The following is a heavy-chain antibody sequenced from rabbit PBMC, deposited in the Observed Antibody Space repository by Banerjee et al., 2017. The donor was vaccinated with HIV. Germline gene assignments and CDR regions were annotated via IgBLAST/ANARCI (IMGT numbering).Heavy chain of an antibody. CDR2: MYTDSSGST. CDR3: ARGGGYAEYGYALNL. CDR1: GFDFSSNA. Sequence: QSLEESGGDLVQPEGSLTLTCKASGFDFSSNAMCWVRQAPGKGPEWIACMYTDSSGSTYYASWAKGRFTISKTSSTTVTLQMTSLTAADTATYFCARGGGYAEYGYALNLWGQGTLVTVS. J-gene: IGHJ4*01. V-gene: IGHV1S40*01. D-gene: IGHD6-1*01.